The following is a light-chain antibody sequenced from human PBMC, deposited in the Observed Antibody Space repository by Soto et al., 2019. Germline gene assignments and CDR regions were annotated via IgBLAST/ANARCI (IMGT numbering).Light chain of an antibody. J-gene: IGKJ5*01. CDR1: QSISSY. V-gene: IGKV1-39*01. CDR3: QQRNCHPIT. CDR2: VAS. Sequence: QVNHSPSAVSAKVGDRVTITCRASQSISSYLNWYQQKPGKAPKLLIYVASSLQSGVPSRFSGSGSGTEFTLTISCLQPEDFATYYCQQRNCHPITFGQGTLLEIK.